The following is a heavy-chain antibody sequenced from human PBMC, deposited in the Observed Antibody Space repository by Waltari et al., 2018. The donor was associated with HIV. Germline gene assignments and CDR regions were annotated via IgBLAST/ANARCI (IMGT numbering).Heavy chain of an antibody. D-gene: IGHD3-10*01. J-gene: IGHJ4*02. CDR2: ISYDGNEK. Sequence: QVQLVESGGGVVQPGRSLSLSCAVSGFPFSNYAMHWVRQAPGKGLEWLAVISYDGNEKYYADSVKGRFTISRGNSRNTLYLQMNSLRGEDTAVYYCARGRGGPDYWGQGTLVTVSS. CDR1: GFPFSNYA. V-gene: IGHV3-30*01. CDR3: ARGRGGPDY.